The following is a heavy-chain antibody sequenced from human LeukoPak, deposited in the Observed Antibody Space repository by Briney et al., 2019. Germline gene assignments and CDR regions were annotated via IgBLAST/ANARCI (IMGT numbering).Heavy chain of an antibody. CDR3: AKDRNWYSGRYYLPEFDY. D-gene: IGHD1-26*01. CDR1: GFTFSSYT. CDR2: ISGSGGST. J-gene: IGHJ4*02. V-gene: IGHV3-23*01. Sequence: GGSLTLSCAASGFTFSSYTMSWIRQAPGKGLEWVSAISGSGGSTYYADSVKGRFTISRDNSKTTLYLQMNSLRAEDPAVYYCAKDRNWYSGRYYLPEFDYWGQGTLVTVSS.